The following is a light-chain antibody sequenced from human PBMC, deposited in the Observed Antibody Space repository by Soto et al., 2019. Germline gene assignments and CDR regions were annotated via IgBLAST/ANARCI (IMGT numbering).Light chain of an antibody. CDR1: SSVVGSYNL. CDR2: GVS. Sequence: QSVLTQPASVSGSPGQSITISCTGTSSVVGSYNLVSWYQQHPGKAPKLMIYGVSKRPSGVSNRFSGSKSGNTASLTISGLQAEDEADYYCCSYAGSSTSIFGTGTKVTVL. J-gene: IGLJ1*01. CDR3: CSYAGSSTSI. V-gene: IGLV2-23*02.